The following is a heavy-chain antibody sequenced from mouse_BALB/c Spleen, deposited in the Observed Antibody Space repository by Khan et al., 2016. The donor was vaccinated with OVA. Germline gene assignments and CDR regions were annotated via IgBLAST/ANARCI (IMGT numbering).Heavy chain of an antibody. CDR1: GFTFSSYG. J-gene: IGHJ2*01. CDR3: ARMARTIN. Sequence: EVELVESGGGLVQPGGSLKLSCAASGFTFSSYGMSWFRRPPHKSLVLLATFISNGGSTYYPASVKGRFTISRDNAKNTLYLQMTSLNTEDTAMYYCARMARTINWGQGTTLTVSS. V-gene: IGHV5-6-3*01. CDR2: FISNGGST.